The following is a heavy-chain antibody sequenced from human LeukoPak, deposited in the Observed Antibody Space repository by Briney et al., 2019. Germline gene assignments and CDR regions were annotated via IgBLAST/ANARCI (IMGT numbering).Heavy chain of an antibody. CDR3: ARRDYGDFF. J-gene: IGHJ4*02. Sequence: GGSLRLSCAASGFTFSSYTMTWVRQAPGKGLEWVSAISNSGGSTYYADSAKGRFTISRDNSKNTLYLQMNSLRAEDTAIYYCARRDYGDFFWGQGTLVTVSS. CDR1: GFTFSSYT. V-gene: IGHV3-23*01. D-gene: IGHD4-17*01. CDR2: ISNSGGST.